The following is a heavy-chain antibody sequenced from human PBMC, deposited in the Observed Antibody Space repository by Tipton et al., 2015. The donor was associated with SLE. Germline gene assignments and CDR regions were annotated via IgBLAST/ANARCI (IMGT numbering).Heavy chain of an antibody. V-gene: IGHV4-34*01. CDR2: INHSGST. J-gene: IGHJ3*02. CDR1: GGSFSGYY. D-gene: IGHD3-16*02. Sequence: TLSLTCAVYGGSFSGYYWSWIRQPPGKGLEWIGEINHSGSTNYNPSLKSRITISVDTSKNQFSLKLSSVTAADTAVYYCARARGIPFGGVIVPGAFDIWGQGTMVPASS. CDR3: ARARGIPFGGVIVPGAFDI.